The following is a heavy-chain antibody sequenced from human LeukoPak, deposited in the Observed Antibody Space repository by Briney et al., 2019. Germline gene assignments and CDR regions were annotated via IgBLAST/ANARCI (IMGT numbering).Heavy chain of an antibody. CDR1: GYSFTSHW. J-gene: IGHJ4*02. V-gene: IGHV5-51*01. Sequence: GESLKISCKGSGYSFTSHWIGWVRPTPGKGLEWMGIVYPGASDIRYSPSFQGQVTISADKSISTAYLQWSSPKASDTAMYYCARHDSSSWYGDWGQGTLVTVSS. CDR3: ARHDSSSWYGD. CDR2: VYPGASDI. D-gene: IGHD6-13*01.